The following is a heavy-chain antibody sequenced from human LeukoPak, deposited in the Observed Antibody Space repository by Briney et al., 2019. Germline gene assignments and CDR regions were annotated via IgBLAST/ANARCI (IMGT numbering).Heavy chain of an antibody. CDR2: ISWNSGSI. CDR1: GFAFDDYA. Sequence: GGSLRLSCAASGFAFDDYAMHWVRQAPGKGLEWVSGISWNSGSIGYADSVKGRFTISRDNAKNSLYLQMNSLRAEDMAFYYCTKGGCSSTACYYNKWGQGTLVTVSS. D-gene: IGHD2-2*01. J-gene: IGHJ4*02. CDR3: TKGGCSSTACYYNK. V-gene: IGHV3-9*03.